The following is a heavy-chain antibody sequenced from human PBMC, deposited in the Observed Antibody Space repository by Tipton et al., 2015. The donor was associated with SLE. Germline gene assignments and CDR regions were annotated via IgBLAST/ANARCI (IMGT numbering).Heavy chain of an antibody. J-gene: IGHJ4*02. CDR1: GGSISSSSYY. V-gene: IGHV4-39*07. CDR3: ARGIAAAFYY. CDR2: IYYSGSS. D-gene: IGHD6-13*01. Sequence: TLSLTCTVSGGSISSSSYYWGWIRQPPGKGLEWIGRIYYSGSSYYNPSLKSRVTISVDTSKNQFSLKLSSVTAADTAVYYCARGIAAAFYYWGQGTLVTVSS.